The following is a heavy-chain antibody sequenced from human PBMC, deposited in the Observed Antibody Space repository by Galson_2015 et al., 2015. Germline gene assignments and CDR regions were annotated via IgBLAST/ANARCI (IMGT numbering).Heavy chain of an antibody. CDR3: AKDTTANYYYYYGMDV. CDR2: ISGSGGST. D-gene: IGHD6-25*01. J-gene: IGHJ6*02. V-gene: IGHV3-23*01. CDR1: GFTFSSSA. Sequence: SLRLSCAASGFTFSSSAMSWVRQAPGKGLEWVSAISGSGGSTYYADSVKGRFTISRDNSKNTLYLQMNSLRAEDTAVYYCAKDTTANYYYYYGMDVWGLGTTVTVSS.